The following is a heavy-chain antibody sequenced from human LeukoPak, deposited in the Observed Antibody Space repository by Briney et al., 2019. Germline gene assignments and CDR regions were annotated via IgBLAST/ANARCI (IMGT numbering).Heavy chain of an antibody. CDR1: GFTFTSYA. CDR3: ARVGVGTVNY. J-gene: IGHJ4*02. CDR2: ISGSGTTT. D-gene: IGHD1-26*01. V-gene: IGHV3-23*01. Sequence: GGSLRLSCAASGFTFTSYAMSWVRQAPGKGLEWVSAISGSGTTTYYADSVKGRFTISRDNAKNSLFLQMNSLRAEDTALYYCARVGVGTVNYWGQGTLVTVSS.